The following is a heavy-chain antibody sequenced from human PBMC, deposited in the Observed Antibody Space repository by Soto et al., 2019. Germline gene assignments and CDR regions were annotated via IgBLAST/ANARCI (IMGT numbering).Heavy chain of an antibody. CDR2: IRGFSPYT. D-gene: IGHD3-10*01. V-gene: IGHV3-21*01. J-gene: IGHJ6*02. CDR1: GFTFRTYT. CDR3: ARDRGYDAHDYYYNAMDV. Sequence: GGSLRLSCISSGFTFRTYTMNWVRQSPGKGLEWVSGIRGFSPYTFYAESVKGRFTISRDNAKNSLDLQMDSLRAEDTAVYYCARDRGYDAHDYYYNAMDVWGQGTTVTVSS.